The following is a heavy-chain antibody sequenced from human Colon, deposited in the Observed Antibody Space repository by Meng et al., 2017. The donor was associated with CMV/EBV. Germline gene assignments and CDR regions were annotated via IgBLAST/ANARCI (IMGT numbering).Heavy chain of an antibody. Sequence: CKGTGYSFASHWIGWVRQMPGKGLEWMGIIYPGDSDTRYSPSFQGQVTISADKSISTTYLQWSSLKASDTAIYYCARHPPGTWNRLDYWGQGTLVTVSS. D-gene: IGHD1-1*01. CDR1: GYSFASHW. V-gene: IGHV5-51*01. CDR3: ARHPPGTWNRLDY. CDR2: IYPGDSDT. J-gene: IGHJ4*02.